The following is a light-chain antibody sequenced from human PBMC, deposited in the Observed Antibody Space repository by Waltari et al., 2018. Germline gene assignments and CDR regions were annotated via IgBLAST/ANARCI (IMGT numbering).Light chain of an antibody. CDR3: QQYNTWPT. V-gene: IGKV3-15*01. Sequence: RLMTQSPATRSVAPAERATLACRFSNNVSSNLVWYQQTPGQAPMLLIYVASTRATGIPAMISGSGSGTEFTLTSSRLQSEDLSVYYCQQYNTWPTFGQGTRLDIK. CDR1: NNVSSN. J-gene: IGKJ5*01. CDR2: VAS.